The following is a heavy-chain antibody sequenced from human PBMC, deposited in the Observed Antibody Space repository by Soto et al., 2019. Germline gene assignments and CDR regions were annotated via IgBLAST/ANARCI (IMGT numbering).Heavy chain of an antibody. D-gene: IGHD4-17*01. CDR2: VYYTGDT. CDR3: VRQGIDYLHGLVDV. CDR1: SGPDRSHN. Sequence: QVQLQQSGPRLVKPSETLSLTCTVSSGPDRSHNWAWSRHPPRRGQEWVGNVYYTGDTAYNPSLRGRVTISADTSTNDISLTLTSVTAADTAVYYCVRQGIDYLHGLVDVWGQGTTVSVSS. J-gene: IGHJ6*02. V-gene: IGHV4-59*08.